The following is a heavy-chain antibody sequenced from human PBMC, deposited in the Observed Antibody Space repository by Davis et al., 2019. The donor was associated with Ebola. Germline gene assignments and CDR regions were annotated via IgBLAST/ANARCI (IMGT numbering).Heavy chain of an antibody. CDR2: ILHSGNT. Sequence: PGGSLRLSCAVYGGSFSNYYWTWIRQPPGKGLEWIGEILHSGNTNYNPSLKSRVTVSVDTSKNQFSLKLSSVTAADTAVYYCARLGGTIFGVVFNYYMDVWGKGTTVTVSS. CDR1: GGSFSNYY. J-gene: IGHJ6*03. D-gene: IGHD3-3*01. V-gene: IGHV4-34*12. CDR3: ARLGGTIFGVVFNYYMDV.